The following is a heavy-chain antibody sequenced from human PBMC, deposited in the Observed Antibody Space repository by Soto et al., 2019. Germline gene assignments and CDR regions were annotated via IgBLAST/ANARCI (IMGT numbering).Heavy chain of an antibody. CDR3: ASAGVIAARGFDY. Sequence: SETLSLTCTVSGGSISSSSYYWGWIRQPPGKGLEWIGSIYYSGSTYYNPSLKSRVTISVDTSKNQFSLKLSSVTAADTAVYYCASAGVIAARGFDYWGQGTLVTVSS. CDR2: IYYSGST. V-gene: IGHV4-39*01. D-gene: IGHD6-6*01. CDR1: GGSISSSSYY. J-gene: IGHJ4*02.